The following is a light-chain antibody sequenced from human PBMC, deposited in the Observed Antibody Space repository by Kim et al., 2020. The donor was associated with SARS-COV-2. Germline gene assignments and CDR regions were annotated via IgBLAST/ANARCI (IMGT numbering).Light chain of an antibody. V-gene: IGKV1-16*01. CDR1: QGISSK. CDR3: QKYNGYPWT. Sequence: ASVGDRVTITCRASQGISSKLAWYQQKPGEAPKSLIYDASGLQSGVPSRFSGSGSGTDFTLTISSLQPEDFATYYCQKYNGYPWTFGQGTKVDIK. J-gene: IGKJ1*01. CDR2: DAS.